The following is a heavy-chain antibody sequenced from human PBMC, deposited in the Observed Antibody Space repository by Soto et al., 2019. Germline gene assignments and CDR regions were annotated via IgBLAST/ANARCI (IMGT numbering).Heavy chain of an antibody. D-gene: IGHD5-12*01. Sequence: SETLSLTCIVSGESISSSSYYWGWIRQPPGKGLEWIGSIYYSGRTYYNPSFKSRVTISIDTSKNQFSLKLSSVTAADAAVYYCARLDGYNSFDYWGQGTLVTVPQ. CDR2: IYYSGRT. CDR1: GESISSSSYY. CDR3: ARLDGYNSFDY. V-gene: IGHV4-39*07. J-gene: IGHJ4*02.